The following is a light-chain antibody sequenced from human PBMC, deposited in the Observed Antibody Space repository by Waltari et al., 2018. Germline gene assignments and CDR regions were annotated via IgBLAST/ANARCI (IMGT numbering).Light chain of an antibody. V-gene: IGKV3-20*01. J-gene: IGKJ4*01. CDR3: QQYGTSPLT. Sequence: EIVLTQSPGTLSLSPGERATLSCRASQSVSSSYLAWYQQKPGQAPSLLIFSASARAPGIPDRFTGSGSVTDFTLTISRLEPEDFAMYYCQQYGTSPLTFGGGTKVEIK. CDR2: SAS. CDR1: QSVSSSY.